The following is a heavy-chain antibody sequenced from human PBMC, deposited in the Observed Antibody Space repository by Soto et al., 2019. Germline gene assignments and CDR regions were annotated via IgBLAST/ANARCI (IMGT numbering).Heavy chain of an antibody. CDR3: ARGGSSGYYSDY. CDR1: GFTFSDYY. Sequence: PGGSLRLSCAASGFTFSDYYMSWIRQAPGKGLEWVSYISSSSSYTNYADSVKGRFTISRDNAKNSLYLQMNSLRAEDTAVYYCARGGSSGYYSDYWGQGTLVTVSS. CDR2: ISSSSSYT. J-gene: IGHJ4*02. V-gene: IGHV3-11*06. D-gene: IGHD3-22*01.